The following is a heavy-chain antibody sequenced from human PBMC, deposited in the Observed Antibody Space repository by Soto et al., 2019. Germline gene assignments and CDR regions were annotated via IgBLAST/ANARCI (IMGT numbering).Heavy chain of an antibody. V-gene: IGHV1-2*02. CDR1: GYPYTNSY. Sequence: QVQLVQSGAEVRKPGASVKVSCKASGYPYTNSYMHWVRQAPGQGLEWMGWIHPNTGGTNYAQKFQGRGTMTRDTSVSTVYMELNRLTSDDTARYFCASDFRTRGWFRQAGNFAMDVWGQGTTVTVS. CDR2: IHPNTGGT. CDR3: ASDFRTRGWFRQAGNFAMDV. D-gene: IGHD6-19*01. J-gene: IGHJ6*02.